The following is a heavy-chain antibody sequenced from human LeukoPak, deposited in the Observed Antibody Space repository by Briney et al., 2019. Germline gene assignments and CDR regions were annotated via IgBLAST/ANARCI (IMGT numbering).Heavy chain of an antibody. V-gene: IGHV3-7*03. CDR2: IKQDGSEK. D-gene: IGHD1-26*01. CDR1: GFTFSSYW. CDR3: AKAPRYYFSDY. J-gene: IGHJ4*02. Sequence: GGSLRLSCAASGFTFSSYWMSWVRQAPGKGLEWVANIKQDGSEKYYVDSVKGRFTISRDNAKNSLHLQMNSLRAEDTAVYYCAKAPRYYFSDYWGQGTLVTVSS.